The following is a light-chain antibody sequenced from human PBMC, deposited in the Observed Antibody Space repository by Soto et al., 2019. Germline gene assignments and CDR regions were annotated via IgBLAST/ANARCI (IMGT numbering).Light chain of an antibody. Sequence: DIVMTQSPDSLAVSLGGRATINCKSSQSVLYSSNNKNYLAWYQQKPGQPPKLIIYWASTRESGVPDRFSGSGSGTDFTLTISSLQAEDVAVYYCQQYYNNAPITFGQGTRLEIK. CDR2: WAS. CDR1: QSVLYSSNNKNY. V-gene: IGKV4-1*01. CDR3: QQYYNNAPIT. J-gene: IGKJ5*01.